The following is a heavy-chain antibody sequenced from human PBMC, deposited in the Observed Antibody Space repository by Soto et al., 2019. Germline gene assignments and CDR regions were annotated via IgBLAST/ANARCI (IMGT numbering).Heavy chain of an antibody. CDR1: GSTFSSYA. CDR2: IIPISDTT. D-gene: IGHD2-2*01. Sequence: QVQLVQSGAEVKKPGSSVKVSCKASGSTFSSYAISWVRQAPGQGLEWMGGIIPISDTTNYAQKFQGRVTITADESTSTAYMELSSLRSEDTAVYYCARSQGSSTSLEIYYYYYYGMDVWGQGTKVTVSS. V-gene: IGHV1-69*01. CDR3: ARSQGSSTSLEIYYYYYYGMDV. J-gene: IGHJ6*02.